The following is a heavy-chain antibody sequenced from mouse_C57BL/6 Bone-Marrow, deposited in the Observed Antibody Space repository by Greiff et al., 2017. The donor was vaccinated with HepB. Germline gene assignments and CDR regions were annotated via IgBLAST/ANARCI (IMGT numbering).Heavy chain of an antibody. CDR3: ARKGVYNYGSSPYYFDY. CDR1: GYTFTDYN. V-gene: IGHV1-18*01. J-gene: IGHJ2*01. D-gene: IGHD1-1*01. CDR2: INPNNGGT. Sequence: SGPELVKPGASVKIPCKASGYTFTDYNMDWVKQSHGKSLEWIGDINPNNGGTIYNQKFKGQATLTVDKSSSTAYMELRSLTSEDTAVYYFARKGVYNYGSSPYYFDYWGQGTTLTVSS.